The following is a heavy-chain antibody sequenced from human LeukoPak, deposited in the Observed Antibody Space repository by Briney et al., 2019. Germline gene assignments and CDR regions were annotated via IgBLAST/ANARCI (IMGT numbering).Heavy chain of an antibody. CDR1: EFTFSSYA. J-gene: IGHJ4*02. V-gene: IGHV3-23*01. D-gene: IGHD2/OR15-2a*01. CDR3: ARGAMSTFARFDS. Sequence: GGSLRLSCAASEFTFSSYAMSWVRQAPGKGLEWVSAISGSGGSTYYEDSIKGRFTISRDRSQNTLYLQMKSLRAEDTAVYYCARGAMSTFARFDSWGQGTLVSVSS. CDR2: ISGSGGST.